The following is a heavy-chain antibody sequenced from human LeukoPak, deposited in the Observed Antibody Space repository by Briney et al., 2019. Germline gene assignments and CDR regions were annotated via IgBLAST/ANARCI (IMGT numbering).Heavy chain of an antibody. CDR1: AGTLSSYA. CDR3: ARGFRAARAVGAFDY. Sequence: VASVKVSCKASAGTLSSYAISWVRQAPGQGLEWMGGIIPIFGTANYAQKFQGRVTITADESTSTAYMELSSLRSEDTAVYYCARGFRAARAVGAFDYWGQGTLVTVSS. D-gene: IGHD6-6*01. CDR2: IIPIFGTA. J-gene: IGHJ4*02. V-gene: IGHV1-69*13.